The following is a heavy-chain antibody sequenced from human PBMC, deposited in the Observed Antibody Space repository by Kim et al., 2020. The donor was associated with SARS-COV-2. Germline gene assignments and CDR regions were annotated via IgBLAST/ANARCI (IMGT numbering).Heavy chain of an antibody. V-gene: IGHV7-4-1*02. J-gene: IGHJ6*03. Sequence: ASVKVSCKASGYTFTSYAMNWVRQAPGQGLEWMGWFNTKPGNQTYPQGSPGRFVFSLNTSVSTAFLQISSLKAEDTAVYYCARTRGTIFGVVIDYYYYMDVWGKGTTVTVSS. CDR3: ARTRGTIFGVVIDYYYYMDV. D-gene: IGHD3-3*01. CDR1: GYTFTSYA. CDR2: FNTKPGNQ.